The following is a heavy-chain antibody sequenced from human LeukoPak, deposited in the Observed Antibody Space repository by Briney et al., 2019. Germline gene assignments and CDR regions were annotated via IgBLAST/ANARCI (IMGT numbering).Heavy chain of an antibody. J-gene: IGHJ4*02. CDR1: GYIFTGYY. V-gene: IGHV1-2*02. D-gene: IGHD2-21*02. Sequence: GASVKVSCKTSGYIFTGYYIHWVRQAPGQGLEWMGWINPNSGGTKYAQKFQGRATMTSDTSITTAYMDLSRLRSDDTAVYYCVSFVVVASTRVNWGQGTLVTVSS. CDR3: VSFVVVASTRVN. CDR2: INPNSGGT.